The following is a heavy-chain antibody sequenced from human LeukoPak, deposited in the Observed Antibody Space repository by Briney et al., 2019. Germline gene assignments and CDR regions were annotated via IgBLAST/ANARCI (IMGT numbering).Heavy chain of an antibody. CDR3: ARVAYDSSGDYHRYFDY. Sequence: PGGSLTLTCAASGFTFSSYWMHWVRQAPGKGLVWVSRINSDGSSTSYADSVKGRFTISRDNAKNTLYLQMNSLRAEDTAVYYCARVAYDSSGDYHRYFDYWGQGTVATVSS. D-gene: IGHD3-22*01. J-gene: IGHJ4*02. CDR2: INSDGSST. V-gene: IGHV3-74*01. CDR1: GFTFSSYW.